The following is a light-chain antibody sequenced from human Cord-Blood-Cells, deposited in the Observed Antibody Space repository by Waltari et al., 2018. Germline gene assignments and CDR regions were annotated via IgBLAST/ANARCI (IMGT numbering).Light chain of an antibody. CDR3: SSYTSSSTLV. V-gene: IGLV2-14*01. CDR2: DVS. J-gene: IGLJ2*01. Sequence: QSALTQPASVSGSPGQSVTLSCTGTSSDVGGSNSVSWYQQHPGKAPKLMIYDVSNRPSGVSNRFSASKSGNTASLTISGLQAEDEADYYCSSYTSSSTLVFGGGTKLTVL. CDR1: SSDVGGSNS.